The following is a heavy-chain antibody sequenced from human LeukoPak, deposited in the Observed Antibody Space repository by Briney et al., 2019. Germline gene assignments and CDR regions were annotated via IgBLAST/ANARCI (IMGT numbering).Heavy chain of an antibody. V-gene: IGHV5-51*01. CDR3: ATLYSSSGPSPDY. D-gene: IGHD6-6*01. Sequence: GESLKISCKGSGYSFTSYWIGWVRQLPGKGLEWMGIIYPGDSDTRYSPSFQGQVTISADKSISTAYLQWSSLKASDTAIYYCATLYSSSGPSPDYWGQGTLVTVSS. CDR1: GYSFTSYW. CDR2: IYPGDSDT. J-gene: IGHJ4*02.